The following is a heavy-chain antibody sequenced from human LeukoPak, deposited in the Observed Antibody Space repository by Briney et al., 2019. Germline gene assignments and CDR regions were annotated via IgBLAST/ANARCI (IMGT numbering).Heavy chain of an antibody. CDR3: ARIVRSGYDLYFDY. CDR1: GGSISSSSYY. D-gene: IGHD5-12*01. Sequence: SETLSLTCTVSGGSISSSSYYWGWIRQPPGKGLEWIGSIYYSGSTHYNPSLKSRVTISVDTSKNQFSLKLSSVTAADTAVYYCARIVRSGYDLYFDYWGQGTLVTVSS. V-gene: IGHV4-39*01. CDR2: IYYSGST. J-gene: IGHJ4*02.